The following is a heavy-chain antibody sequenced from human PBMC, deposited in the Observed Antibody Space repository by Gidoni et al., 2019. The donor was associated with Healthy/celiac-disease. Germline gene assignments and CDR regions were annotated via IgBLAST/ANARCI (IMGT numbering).Heavy chain of an antibody. Sequence: EVQLVESGGVLVQPGGSLRLSCAASGFPFSSYDMHWVRQATGKGLEWVSAIDTAGDTYYPGSVKGRLTISRENAKNSLYLQMNSLRVGDTAVYYCARSLGSGWYGGFDYWGQGTLVTVSS. J-gene: IGHJ4*02. CDR1: GFPFSSYD. CDR2: IDTAGDT. D-gene: IGHD6-19*01. CDR3: ARSLGSGWYGGFDY. V-gene: IGHV3-13*01.